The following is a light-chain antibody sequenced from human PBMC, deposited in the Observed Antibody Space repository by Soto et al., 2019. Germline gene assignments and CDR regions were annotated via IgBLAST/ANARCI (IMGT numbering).Light chain of an antibody. CDR1: SSNIGSNY. CDR2: RNN. CDR3: AAWDDSLSGSAV. Sequence: QSVLTQPPSASGTPGQRVTISCSGSSSNIGSNYVYWYQQLPGTAPKLLIYRNNQRHSGVPDRFSGAKSGTSASLAISGLRSEDEADYYCAAWDDSLSGSAVFGGGTQLTVL. V-gene: IGLV1-47*01. J-gene: IGLJ7*01.